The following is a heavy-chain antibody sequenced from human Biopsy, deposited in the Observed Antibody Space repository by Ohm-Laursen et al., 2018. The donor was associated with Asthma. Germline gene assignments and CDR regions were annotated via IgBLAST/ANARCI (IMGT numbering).Heavy chain of an antibody. V-gene: IGHV1-3*01. CDR1: GYTFIHFA. D-gene: IGHD3-9*01. CDR3: ARTYYDFLTGQVNDAFAL. J-gene: IGHJ3*01. CDR2: INAGDGNT. Sequence: SSVKVSCKASGYTFIHFAIHWVRQAPGQRLEWMGWINAGDGNTKYSQKFQGRVTITRDTSASTAYMDLRSLRSEDTAMYYCARTYYDFLTGQVNDAFALWGQGTMVTVSS.